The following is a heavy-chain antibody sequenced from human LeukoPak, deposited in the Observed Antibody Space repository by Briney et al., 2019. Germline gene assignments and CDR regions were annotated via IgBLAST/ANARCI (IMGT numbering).Heavy chain of an antibody. CDR2: ISSDGSNK. V-gene: IGHV3-30-3*01. J-gene: IGHJ4*02. Sequence: GRSLRLSCAASGFTFSTYTMHWVRQAPGKGLEWVAVISSDGSNKYYADSVKGQFTISRDNSKNTLYLQRNSLRAEDTAAYYCARDLRGDSSGYTFDYWGQGTLVTVSS. D-gene: IGHD3-22*01. CDR1: GFTFSTYT. CDR3: ARDLRGDSSGYTFDY.